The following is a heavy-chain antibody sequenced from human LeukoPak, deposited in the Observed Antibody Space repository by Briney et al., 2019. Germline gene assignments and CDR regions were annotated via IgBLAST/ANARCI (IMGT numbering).Heavy chain of an antibody. Sequence: SETLSLTCAVYGGSFSGYYWSWIRQPPGKGLEWIGEINHSGSTNYNPSLKSRVTISVDTSKNQFSLKLSSVTAADTAVYYCARGLGYYDILPGYYSNWFDPWGQGTLVTVSS. V-gene: IGHV4-34*01. CDR2: INHSGST. CDR1: GGSFSGYY. CDR3: ARGLGYYDILPGYYSNWFDP. J-gene: IGHJ5*02. D-gene: IGHD3-9*01.